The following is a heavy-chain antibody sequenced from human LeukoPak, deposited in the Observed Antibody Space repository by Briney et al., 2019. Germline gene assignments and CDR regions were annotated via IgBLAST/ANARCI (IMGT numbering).Heavy chain of an antibody. CDR3: AREGCSSTSCYSVFYYYYYGMDV. CDR2: MNPNSGNT. Sequence: ASVKVSCKASGYTFTSYDINWVRQATGQGLEGMGWMNPNSGNTGYAQKFQGRVTMTRNTSISTAYMELSSLRSEDTAVYYCAREGCSSTSCYSVFYYYYYGMDVWGQGTTVTVSS. D-gene: IGHD2-2*01. CDR1: GYTFTSYD. V-gene: IGHV1-8*01. J-gene: IGHJ6*02.